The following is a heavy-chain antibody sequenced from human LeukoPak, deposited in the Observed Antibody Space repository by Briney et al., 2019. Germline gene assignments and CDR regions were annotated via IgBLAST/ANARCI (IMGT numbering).Heavy chain of an antibody. CDR2: IIPIFGTA. CDR3: ARDGFYDSSGYYNFDY. V-gene: IGHV1-69*05. J-gene: IGHJ4*02. D-gene: IGHD3-22*01. Sequence: SVKVSCKASGGTFSSYAISWVRQAPGQWLEWMGRIIPIFGTANYAQKFQGRVTITTDESTSTAYMELSSLRSEDTAVYYCARDGFYDSSGYYNFDYWRQGTLVTVSS. CDR1: GGTFSSYA.